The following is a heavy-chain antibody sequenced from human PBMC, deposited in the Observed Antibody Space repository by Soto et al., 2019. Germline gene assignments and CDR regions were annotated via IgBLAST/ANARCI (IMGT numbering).Heavy chain of an antibody. J-gene: IGHJ6*03. D-gene: IGHD2-15*01. V-gene: IGHV1-3*01. CDR2: INAGNGNT. CDR1: GYTFTSYA. CDR3: ARDRVVVAATPLKVYYYMDV. Sequence: QVQLVQSGAEVKKPGASVKVSCKASGYTFTSYAMHWVRQAPGQRLEWMGWINAGNGNTKYSQKFQGRVTITRDTSGSTAYMELSSLRSEDTAVYYCARDRVVVAATPLKVYYYMDVWGKGTTVTVSS.